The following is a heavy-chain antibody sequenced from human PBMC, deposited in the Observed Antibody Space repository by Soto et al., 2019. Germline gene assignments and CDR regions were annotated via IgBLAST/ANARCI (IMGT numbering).Heavy chain of an antibody. D-gene: IGHD2-2*01. J-gene: IGHJ5*02. Sequence: GESLKISCKGSGYSFTMYWIGCVRQMPGKGLEWMGIIYPGDSDTRYSPSFQDQVTISADKSISTAYLQWSSLKASDTAMYYCARHMGYCSSTSCPMGGWFAPWGQGTLVAVSS. CDR2: IYPGDSDT. CDR3: ARHMGYCSSTSCPMGGWFAP. V-gene: IGHV5-51*01. CDR1: GYSFTMYW.